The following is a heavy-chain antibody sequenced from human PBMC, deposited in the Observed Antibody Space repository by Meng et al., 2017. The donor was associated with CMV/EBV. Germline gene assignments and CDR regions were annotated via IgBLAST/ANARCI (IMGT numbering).Heavy chain of an antibody. CDR1: GFTVSSNY. Sequence: GQWVESGGGLVQPGGSLRLSCAASGFTVSSNYMSWVCQAPGKGLEWVSVIYSGGSTYYADSVKGRFTISRDNSKNTLYLQMNSLRAEDTAVYYCASYSSGWYIQHWGQGTLVTVSS. V-gene: IGHV3-66*01. D-gene: IGHD6-19*01. CDR3: ASYSSGWYIQH. J-gene: IGHJ1*01. CDR2: IYSGGST.